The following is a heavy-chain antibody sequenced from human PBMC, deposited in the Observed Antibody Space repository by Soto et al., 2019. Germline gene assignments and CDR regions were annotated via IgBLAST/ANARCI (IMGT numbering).Heavy chain of an antibody. Sequence: EVQLVESGGGLVKPGGSLRLSCAASGFTFSSYSMNWVRQATGKGLEWVSSISSGSDYIFYADSVKGRFTNSRDNAKNSLLLKMNSLTAEETSVYYCARSPVGDAFNVWGQGTVVTVSS. V-gene: IGHV3-21*01. CDR1: GFTFSSYS. CDR2: ISSGSDYI. J-gene: IGHJ3*01. CDR3: ARSPVGDAFNV.